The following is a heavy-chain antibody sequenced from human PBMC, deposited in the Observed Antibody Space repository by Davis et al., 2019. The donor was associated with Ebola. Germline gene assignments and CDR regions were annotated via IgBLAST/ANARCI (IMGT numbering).Heavy chain of an antibody. CDR1: GYSFTSYW. Sequence: KVSCKGSGYSFTSYWIAWVRQMPGKGLEWMGLIYPGDSDTRYSPSFEGRVTISADKSINTAYLQWSSLKASDTAMYYCARPYGGNAYFDYWGQGTLVTVSS. CDR3: ARPYGGNAYFDY. CDR2: IYPGDSDT. V-gene: IGHV5-51*01. J-gene: IGHJ4*02. D-gene: IGHD4-23*01.